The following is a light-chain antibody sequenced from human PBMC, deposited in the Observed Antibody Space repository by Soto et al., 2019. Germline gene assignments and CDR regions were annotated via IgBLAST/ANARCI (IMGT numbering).Light chain of an antibody. V-gene: IGLV2-14*01. CDR1: SSDFGGYNY. J-gene: IGLJ1*01. CDR2: DVS. CDR3: SSYTSSSTHYV. Sequence: SLLTQPPSLSGSPGQSITISCTGNSSDFGGYNYVSWYQQHPGKAPKLMIYDVSNRPSGVSNRFSGSKSGNTASLTISGLQAEDEADYYCSSYTSSSTHYVFGTGTKVTVL.